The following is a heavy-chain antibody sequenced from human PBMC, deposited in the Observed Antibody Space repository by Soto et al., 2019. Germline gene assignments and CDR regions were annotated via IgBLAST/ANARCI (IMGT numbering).Heavy chain of an antibody. V-gene: IGHV3-23*01. D-gene: IGHD3-22*01. J-gene: IGHJ3*02. CDR2: ISYDGGTT. Sequence: PGGSLRLSCAASEFTFSNYAMSWVRQAPGKGLEWVSAISYDGGTTYYADSVKGRFTISRDNSKNTLYLQMNSLRAEDTAVYYCAKDGPYDTTLGAFDIWGQGTMVTVSS. CDR1: EFTFSNYA. CDR3: AKDGPYDTTLGAFDI.